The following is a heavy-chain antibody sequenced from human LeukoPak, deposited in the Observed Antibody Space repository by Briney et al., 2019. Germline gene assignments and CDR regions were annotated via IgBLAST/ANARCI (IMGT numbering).Heavy chain of an antibody. V-gene: IGHV3-11*01. CDR1: GFTFSDYY. CDR3: ARAKHYDSSGYLGY. J-gene: IGHJ4*02. D-gene: IGHD3-22*01. CDR2: ISSSGSTI. Sequence: KPAESLRLSCAASGFTFSDYYMSWISQVPGKWLEWVSYISSSGSTIYYADSVKGRFTISRDNAKNSLYLQMNSLRAEDTAVYYCARAKHYDSSGYLGYWGQGTLVTVSS.